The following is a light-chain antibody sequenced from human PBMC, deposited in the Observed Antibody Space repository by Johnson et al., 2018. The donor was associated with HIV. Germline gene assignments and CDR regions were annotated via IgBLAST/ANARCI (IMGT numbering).Light chain of an antibody. J-gene: IGLJ1*01. Sequence: QAVLTQPPSVSAAPGQKVTISCSGSSSDMGNYAVSWYQQLPGTAPKLLIYENNKRPSGIPDRFSGSKSGTSATLGINGLLTGAEADYYCGTWDSSLSAGVFGTWTKVTVL. CDR1: SSDMGNYA. CDR2: ENN. CDR3: GTWDSSLSAGV. V-gene: IGLV1-51*02.